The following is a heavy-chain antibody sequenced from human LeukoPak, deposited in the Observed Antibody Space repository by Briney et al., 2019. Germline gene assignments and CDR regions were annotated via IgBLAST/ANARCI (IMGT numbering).Heavy chain of an antibody. V-gene: IGHV3-23*01. CDR2: VGHNAAGT. CDR3: AKACLVATTPGRGMDV. Sequence: QSGGSLRLSCAASGFTFSDYSMSWVRQAPGKGLEWVAAVGHNAAGTYYADSVKGRFTISRDNSRNTMYLQMNSLTAEDTAVYYCAKACLVATTPGRGMDVWGQGTTVAVSS. J-gene: IGHJ6*02. D-gene: IGHD5-24*01. CDR1: GFTFSDYS.